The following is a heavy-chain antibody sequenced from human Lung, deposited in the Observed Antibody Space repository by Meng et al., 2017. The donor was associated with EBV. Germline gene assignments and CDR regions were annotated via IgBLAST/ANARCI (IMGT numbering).Heavy chain of an antibody. D-gene: IGHD3-10*01. CDR2: IHSSGST. V-gene: IGHV4-31*03. CDR3: ARASYGSGSPLGESWFDP. J-gene: IGHJ5*02. CDR1: GGSISSGGYY. Sequence: VQLQESGPGRVKPSQTLSLTCTVSGGSISSGGYYWSWIRQHPGKGLEWIGYIHSSGSTYYNPSLRSRLTISVDTSKNQFSLKLSSVTAADTAVYYCARASYGSGSPLGESWFDPWGQGTLVTVSS.